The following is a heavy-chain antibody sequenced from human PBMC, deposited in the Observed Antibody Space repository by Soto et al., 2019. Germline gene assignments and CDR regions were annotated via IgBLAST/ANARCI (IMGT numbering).Heavy chain of an antibody. CDR2: ISWNSGSI. J-gene: IGHJ4*02. CDR1: GFTFDDYA. D-gene: IGHD6-13*01. V-gene: IGHV3-9*01. CDR3: AKDPSYSSSWGYFDY. Sequence: LRLSCAASGFTFDDYAMHWVRQAPGKGLEWVSGISWNSGSIGYADSVKGRFTISRDNAKNSLYLQMNSLRAEDTALYYCAKDPSYSSSWGYFDYWGQGTLVTVSS.